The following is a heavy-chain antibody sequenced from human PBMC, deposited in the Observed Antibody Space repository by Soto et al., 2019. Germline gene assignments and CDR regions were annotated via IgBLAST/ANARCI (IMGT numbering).Heavy chain of an antibody. D-gene: IGHD2-15*01. V-gene: IGHV5-51*01. CDR3: ARLGDFGYCSGGSCTNSFDY. CDR2: IYPGDSDT. J-gene: IGHJ4*02. CDR1: GYSFTSYW. Sequence: PGESLKISCKGSGYSFTSYWIGWVRQMPGKGLEWMGIIYPGDSDTRYSPSFQGQVTISADKSISTAYLQWSSLKASDTAIYYFARLGDFGYCSGGSCTNSFDYWGQGTLVTVSS.